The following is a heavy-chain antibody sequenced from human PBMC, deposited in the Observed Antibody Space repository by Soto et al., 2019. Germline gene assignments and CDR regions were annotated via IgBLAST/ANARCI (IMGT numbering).Heavy chain of an antibody. D-gene: IGHD6-13*01. V-gene: IGHV3-23*01. CDR1: GFTFSSYA. CDR2: ISGSGGST. Sequence: EVQLLESGGGLVQPGGSLRLSCAASGFTFSSYAMSWVRQAPGKGLEWVSVISGSGGSTYYADSVKGRFTISRDNSKNTLYLQMNSLRAEDTAVYYCAKDRAGQQLWTPDDYWGQGTLVTVSS. J-gene: IGHJ4*02. CDR3: AKDRAGQQLWTPDDY.